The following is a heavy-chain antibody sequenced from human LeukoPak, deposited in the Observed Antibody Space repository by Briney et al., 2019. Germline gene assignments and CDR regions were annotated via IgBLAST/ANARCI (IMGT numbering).Heavy chain of an antibody. V-gene: IGHV5-51*01. CDR3: AGPVTVGATTVAWFDP. J-gene: IGHJ5*02. D-gene: IGHD1-26*01. CDR2: IYPGDSDT. CDR1: GYSFTSYW. Sequence: GESLKISCKGSGYSFTSYWIGWVRQMPGKGLEWMGIIYPGDSDTRYSPSFQGQVTISADKSISTAYLQWSSLKASDTAMYYCAGPVTVGATTVAWFDPWGQGTLVTVS.